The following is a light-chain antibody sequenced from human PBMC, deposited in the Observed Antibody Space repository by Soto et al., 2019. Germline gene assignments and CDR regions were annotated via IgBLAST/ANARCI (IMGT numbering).Light chain of an antibody. CDR3: KSYAGSNTYV. Sequence: QYVLPQPPSASGSPGQPVTISCTGTKSDIGVYDFVSWYQHHPGKAPRLIIYEVVQRPSGVPDRFSGSKSGNTASLTVSGLQAADEADYFCKSYAGSNTYVFGSGTKVTVL. CDR1: KSDIGVYDF. J-gene: IGLJ1*01. CDR2: EVV. V-gene: IGLV2-8*01.